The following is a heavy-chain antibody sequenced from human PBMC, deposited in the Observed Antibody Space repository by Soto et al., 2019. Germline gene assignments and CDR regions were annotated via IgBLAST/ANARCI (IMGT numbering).Heavy chain of an antibody. J-gene: IGHJ6*02. Sequence: PGGSLRLSCAASGFTFSSYAMHWVRQSPGKGLEWVAVISYDGSNKYYADSVKGRFTISRDNSKNTLYLQMNSLRAEDTAVYYCARALRYDFWSGPDYYYYGMDVWGQGTTVTVSS. V-gene: IGHV3-30-3*01. D-gene: IGHD3-3*01. CDR2: ISYDGSNK. CDR1: GFTFSSYA. CDR3: ARALRYDFWSGPDYYYYGMDV.